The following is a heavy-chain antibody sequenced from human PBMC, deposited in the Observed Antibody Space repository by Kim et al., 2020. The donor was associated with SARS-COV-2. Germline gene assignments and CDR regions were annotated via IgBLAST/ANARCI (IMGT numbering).Heavy chain of an antibody. D-gene: IGHD1-26*01. J-gene: IGHJ2*01. CDR3: ARGIYRSGSYYGNWYFDL. V-gene: IGHV3-33*01. CDR1: GFTFSSYG. Sequence: GGSLRLSCAASGFTFSSYGMHWVRQAPGKGLEWVAVIWYDGSNKYYADSVKGRFTISRDNSKNTLYLQMNSLRAEDTAVYYCARGIYRSGSYYGNWYFDLWGRGTLVTVSS. CDR2: IWYDGSNK.